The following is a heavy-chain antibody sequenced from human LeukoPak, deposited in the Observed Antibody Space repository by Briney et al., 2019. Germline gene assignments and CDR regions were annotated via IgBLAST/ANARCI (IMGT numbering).Heavy chain of an antibody. CDR2: ISSSSGTI. V-gene: IGHV3-48*04. J-gene: IGHJ6*03. CDR1: GFTFSVYS. CDR3: AREFEVPAAAPDYYYYYYIDV. Sequence: GGSLRLSCAASGFTFSVYSMNWVRQAPGKGLEWVSYISSSSGTIYYADSVKGRLTISRDNVENSLHLQMNSLRVEDTAVYYCAREFEVPAAAPDYYYYYYIDVWGKGTTVTVSS. D-gene: IGHD2-2*01.